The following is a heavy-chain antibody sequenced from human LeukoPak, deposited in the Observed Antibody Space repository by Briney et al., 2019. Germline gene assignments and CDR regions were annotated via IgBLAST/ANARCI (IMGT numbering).Heavy chain of an antibody. Sequence: MASETLSLTCTVSGGSISSSSYYWGWIRQPPGKGLEWIGSIYYSGSTYYNPSLKSRVTISVDTSKNQFSLKLSSVTAADTAVYYCARHGLYDFWSGPYYMDVWGKGTTVTVSS. CDR2: IYYSGST. J-gene: IGHJ6*03. CDR1: GGSISSSSYY. D-gene: IGHD3-3*01. V-gene: IGHV4-39*01. CDR3: ARHGLYDFWSGPYYMDV.